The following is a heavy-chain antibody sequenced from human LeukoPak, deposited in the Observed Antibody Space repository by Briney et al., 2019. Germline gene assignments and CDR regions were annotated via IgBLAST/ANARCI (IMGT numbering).Heavy chain of an antibody. CDR2: INSDGSST. Sequence: GGSLRLSCAASGFTLSTYWMHWVRQAPGKGLVWVARINSDGSSTNYADSVKGRFTISRDNAKNALYLQMNSLRAEDTAVYYCARGQWLVSHWYFDLWGRGTLVTVSS. V-gene: IGHV3-74*01. CDR3: ARGQWLVSHWYFDL. J-gene: IGHJ2*01. CDR1: GFTLSTYW. D-gene: IGHD6-19*01.